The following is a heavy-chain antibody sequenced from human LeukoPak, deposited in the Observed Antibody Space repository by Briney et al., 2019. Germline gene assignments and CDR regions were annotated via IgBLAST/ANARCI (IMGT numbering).Heavy chain of an antibody. CDR1: GGSISSSSYY. Sequence: SETLSLTCTVSGGSISSSSYYWGWIRQPPGKGLEWIGSIYYSGSTYYNPSLKSRVTISVDTSKNQFSLKLSSVTAADTAVYYCARAGIPYSSSWVGFDYWGQGTLVTVSS. V-gene: IGHV4-39*07. J-gene: IGHJ4*02. D-gene: IGHD6-13*01. CDR3: ARAGIPYSSSWVGFDY. CDR2: IYYSGST.